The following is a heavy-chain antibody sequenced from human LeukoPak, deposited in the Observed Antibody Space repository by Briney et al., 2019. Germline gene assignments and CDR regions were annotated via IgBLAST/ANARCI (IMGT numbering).Heavy chain of an antibody. CDR2: IIPIFGTA. CDR1: GYTFSSYA. CDR3: ARAPLVVVPAAHNWFDP. D-gene: IGHD2-2*01. J-gene: IGHJ5*02. Sequence: SVKVSCKASGYTFSSYAISWVRQAPGQGLEWMGRIIPIFGTANYAQKFQGRVTITTDESTSTAYMELSSLGSEDTAVYYCARAPLVVVPAAHNWFDPWGQGTLVTVSS. V-gene: IGHV1-69*05.